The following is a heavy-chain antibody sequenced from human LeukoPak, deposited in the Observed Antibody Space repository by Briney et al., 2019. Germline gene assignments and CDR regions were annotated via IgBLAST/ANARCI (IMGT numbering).Heavy chain of an antibody. V-gene: IGHV1-46*01. D-gene: IGHD6-19*01. Sequence: ASVKVSCKASGYTFTSYYMHWVRQAPGQGLEWMGIINPSGGSTSYAQKFQGRVTMTRDTSTSTVYMELSSLRAEDTAVYYCARDIIAVAQTDYWGQGTLVTVSS. CDR1: GYTFTSYY. CDR2: INPSGGST. J-gene: IGHJ4*02. CDR3: ARDIIAVAQTDY.